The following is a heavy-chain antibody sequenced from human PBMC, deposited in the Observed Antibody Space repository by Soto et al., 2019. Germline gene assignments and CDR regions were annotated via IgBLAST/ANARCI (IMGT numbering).Heavy chain of an antibody. CDR1: GFTFSSYS. CDR2: ISSSSSTI. J-gene: IGHJ5*02. V-gene: IGHV3-48*02. D-gene: IGHD3-16*02. Sequence: EVQLLVSGGGLVQPGGSLRLSCAASGFTFSSYSMNWVRQAPGKGLEWVSYISSSSSTIYYADSVKGRFTISRDNAKNSLYLQMNSLRDEDTAVYYCARVYYVWGSYRASRFDPWGQGTLVTVSS. CDR3: ARVYYVWGSYRASRFDP.